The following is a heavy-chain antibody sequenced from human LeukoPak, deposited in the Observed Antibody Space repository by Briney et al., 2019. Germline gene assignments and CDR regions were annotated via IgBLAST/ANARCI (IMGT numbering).Heavy chain of an antibody. CDR3: AREPVLRYFDWLLSDADGMDV. D-gene: IGHD3-9*01. CDR1: GGSISSYY. J-gene: IGHJ6*02. V-gene: IGHV4-4*07. CDR2: IYTSGST. Sequence: SETLSLTCTVSGGSISSYYWSWIRRPAGKGLEWIGRIYTSGSTNYNPSLKSRVTMSVDTSKNQFSLKLSSVTAADTAVYYCAREPVLRYFDWLLSDADGMDVWGQGTTVTVSS.